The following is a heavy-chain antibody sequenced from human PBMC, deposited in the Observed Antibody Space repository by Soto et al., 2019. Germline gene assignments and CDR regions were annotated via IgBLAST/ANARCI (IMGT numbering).Heavy chain of an antibody. D-gene: IGHD5-18*01. J-gene: IGHJ6*02. CDR3: AKTRYGYGPFYGMDV. CDR1: GLSFSSYA. CDR2: ISGSGGST. Sequence: GGSLRLSCAASGLSFSSYALSWVRQAPGKGLEWVSVISGSGGSTYHADSVKGRFTISRDNSKNTLYLQMNSLRAEDTAVYYSAKTRYGYGPFYGMDVWGQGTTVTVSS. V-gene: IGHV3-23*01.